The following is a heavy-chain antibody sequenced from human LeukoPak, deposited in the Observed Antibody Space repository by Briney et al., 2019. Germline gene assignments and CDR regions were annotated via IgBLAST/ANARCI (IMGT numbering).Heavy chain of an antibody. Sequence: EGSLRLSCAASGFTFSSYAMSWVRQAPGKGLEWVSAISGSGGSTYYADSVKGRFTISRDSSKNTLYLQMNSLRAEDTAVYYCAGYNCSSTRCYTGGFDYWGQGTLVTVSS. V-gene: IGHV3-23*01. D-gene: IGHD2-2*02. CDR1: GFTFSSYA. CDR3: AGYNCSSTRCYTGGFDY. CDR2: ISGSGGST. J-gene: IGHJ4*02.